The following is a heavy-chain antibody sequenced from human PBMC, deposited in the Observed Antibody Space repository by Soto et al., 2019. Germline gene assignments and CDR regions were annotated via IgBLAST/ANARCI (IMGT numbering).Heavy chain of an antibody. CDR3: ARGLAVHGPPANDDFHI. J-gene: IGHJ3*02. CDR1: GYTFTGYY. Sequence: ASVKVSCKASGYTFTGYYLHWVRQAPGQGLEWMGWINPDSGGTNYAQKLQGRVTMTRDTSITTDYMELSRLTSDDTAVYYCARGLAVHGPPANDDFHIWGQGTMVTVSS. V-gene: IGHV1-2*02. D-gene: IGHD6-19*01. CDR2: INPDSGGT.